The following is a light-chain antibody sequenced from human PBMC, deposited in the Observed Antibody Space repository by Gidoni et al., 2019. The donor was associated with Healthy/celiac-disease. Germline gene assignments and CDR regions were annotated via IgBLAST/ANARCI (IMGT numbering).Light chain of an antibody. CDR3: QQYNSYPGT. V-gene: IGKV1-5*03. Sequence: DIQMTQSPSTLSASVGDRVTITCRASQSISSWLAWYQQKPGKAPKPLIYKASSLESGDPSRFSGSGSGTEFTLTISSLQPDNFATYYCQQYNSYPGTFGQGTKVEIK. CDR1: QSISSW. J-gene: IGKJ1*01. CDR2: KAS.